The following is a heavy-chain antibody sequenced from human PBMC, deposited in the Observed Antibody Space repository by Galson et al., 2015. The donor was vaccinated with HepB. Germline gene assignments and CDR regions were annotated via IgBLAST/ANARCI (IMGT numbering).Heavy chain of an antibody. D-gene: IGHD2-2*02. CDR2: IIPIFGTA. J-gene: IGHJ6*03. CDR3: ARGDVVVPAAILNYMDV. CDR1: GGTFSSYA. V-gene: IGHV1-69*01. Sequence: SCKASGGTFSSYAISWVRQAPGQGLEWMGGIIPIFGTANYAQKFQGRVTITADESTSTAYMELSSLRSEDTAVYYCARGDVVVPAAILNYMDVWGKGTTVTVSS.